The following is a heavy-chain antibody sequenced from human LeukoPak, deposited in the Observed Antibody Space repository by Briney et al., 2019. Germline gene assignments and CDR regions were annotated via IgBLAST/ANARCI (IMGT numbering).Heavy chain of an antibody. CDR2: IIPIFGTA. CDR1: GGTFSSYA. Sequence: SVKVSCKASGGTFSSYAISWVRQAPGQGLEWMGGIIPIFGTANYAQKFQGRVTITADKSTSTAYMELSSLRSEDTAVYYCATRTYNWNYYYYMDVWGKGTTVTVSS. CDR3: ATRTYNWNYYYYMDV. J-gene: IGHJ6*03. D-gene: IGHD1-20*01. V-gene: IGHV1-69*06.